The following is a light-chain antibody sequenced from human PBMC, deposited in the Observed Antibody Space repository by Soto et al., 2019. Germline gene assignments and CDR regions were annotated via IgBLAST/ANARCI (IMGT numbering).Light chain of an antibody. CDR2: DVS. Sequence: EIVMTQSPATLSVSPGERATLSCRASQSVSSALAWYQQKPGQAPRLLVYDVSSRATGIPARFSGSGSETEFTLSISSLQSEDFAVYYCQPYSNWPLTFGGGTKVEIK. CDR3: QPYSNWPLT. J-gene: IGKJ4*01. V-gene: IGKV3-15*01. CDR1: QSVSSA.